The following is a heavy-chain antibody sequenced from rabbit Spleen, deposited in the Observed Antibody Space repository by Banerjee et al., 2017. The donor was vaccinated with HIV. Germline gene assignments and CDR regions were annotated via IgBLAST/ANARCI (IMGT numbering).Heavy chain of an antibody. D-gene: IGHD4-1*01. V-gene: IGHV1S47*01. CDR3: VRNYISSGWGINL. J-gene: IGHJ4*01. Sequence: QEQLVESGGGLVQPGGSLKLSCKASGFDFSVYGLSWVRQAPGKGLEWIGYIDPIFGRTYYASWVNGRFTISSHDAQNTLYLQLNSLTAADTATYFCVRNYISSGWGINLWGPGTLVTVS. CDR2: IDPIFGRT. CDR1: GFDFSVYG.